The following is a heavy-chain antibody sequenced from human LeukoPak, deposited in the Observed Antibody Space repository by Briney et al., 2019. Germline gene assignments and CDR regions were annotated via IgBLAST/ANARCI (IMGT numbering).Heavy chain of an antibody. CDR3: ARDRPHDFWSGYSLDAFDI. CDR1: GGSISSGNW. Sequence: SETLSLTCAVSGGSISSGNWWSWVRQPPGKGLEWIREIYHSGSTYYNPSLKSRVTISVGTSKNQFSLKLSSVTAADTAVYYCARDRPHDFWSGYSLDAFDIWGQGTMVTVSS. V-gene: IGHV4-4*02. CDR2: IYHSGST. D-gene: IGHD3-3*01. J-gene: IGHJ3*02.